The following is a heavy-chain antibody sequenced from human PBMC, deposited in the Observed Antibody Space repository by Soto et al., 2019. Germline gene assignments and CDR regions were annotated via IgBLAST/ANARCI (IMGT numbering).Heavy chain of an antibody. V-gene: IGHV1-8*01. D-gene: IGHD1-26*01. J-gene: IGHJ4*02. CDR3: ARGVSAGVDY. CDR1: VYIFTSLD. Sequence: GXSVKVSCKGSVYIFTSLDINWVRQTAGQGLEWMGWMQPSTGRTGYAQKFQGRVTMTRDTSINTAYMELTTLTSDDTAFYYCARGVSAGVDYWGQGNLVTVSS. CDR2: MQPSTGRT.